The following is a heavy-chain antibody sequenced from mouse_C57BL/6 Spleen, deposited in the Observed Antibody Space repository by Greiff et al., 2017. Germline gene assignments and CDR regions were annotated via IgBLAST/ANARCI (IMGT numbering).Heavy chain of an antibody. V-gene: IGHV5-9-1*02. D-gene: IGHD2-3*01. J-gene: IGHJ2*01. Sequence: EVKLQESGEGLVKPGGSLKLSCAASGFTFSSYAMSWVRQTPEKRLEWVAYISSGGDYIYYADTVKGRFTISRDNARNTLYLQMSSLKSEDTAMYYCTRDGALYFDYWGQGTTLTVSS. CDR2: ISSGGDYI. CDR1: GFTFSSYA. CDR3: TRDGALYFDY.